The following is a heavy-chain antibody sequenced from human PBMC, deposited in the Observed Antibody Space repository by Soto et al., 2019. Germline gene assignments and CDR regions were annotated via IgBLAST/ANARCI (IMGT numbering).Heavy chain of an antibody. CDR2: ISWNGVNV. J-gene: IGHJ5*02. CDR3: AKSSGGGTTLRFDP. V-gene: IGHV3-9*01. Sequence: PGGSLRLSCVVTGFSFDDYGMHWVRQAPGKGLEWVSGISWNGVNVGYGDSVKGRFTTSRDNAKKPLYLQMNSLRIEDTASYYCAKSSGGGTTLRFDPWGQGTLVTVSS. CDR1: GFSFDDYG. D-gene: IGHD2-15*01.